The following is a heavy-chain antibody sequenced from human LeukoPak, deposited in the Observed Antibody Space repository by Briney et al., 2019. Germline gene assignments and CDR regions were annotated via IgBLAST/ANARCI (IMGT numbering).Heavy chain of an antibody. V-gene: IGHV1-58*02. CDR2: IVVGSGNT. J-gene: IGHJ3*02. CDR3: AAREWLLADAFDI. CDR1: GFTFTSSA. Sequence: ASVKVFCKASGFTFTSSAMRWVRQARGQRLEWIGWIVVGSGNTNYAQKFQERVTITRDMSTSTAYMELSSLRSEDTTVYYCAAREWLLADAFDIWGQGTMVTVSS. D-gene: IGHD3-3*01.